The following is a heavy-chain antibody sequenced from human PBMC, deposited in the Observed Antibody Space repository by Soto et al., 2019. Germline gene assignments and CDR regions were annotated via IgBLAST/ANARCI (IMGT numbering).Heavy chain of an antibody. CDR3: SRAFGAVTTTFYYYYYGMDV. D-gene: IGHD4-4*01. Sequence: GGSLRLSCAASGFTFSSYGMHWVRQAPGKGLEWVAVIWYDGSNKYYADSVKGRFTISRDNSKNTLYLQMNSLRAEDTAVYFCSRAFGAVTTTFYYYYYGMDVWGQGTTVTVSS. V-gene: IGHV3-33*01. CDR2: IWYDGSNK. CDR1: GFTFSSYG. J-gene: IGHJ6*02.